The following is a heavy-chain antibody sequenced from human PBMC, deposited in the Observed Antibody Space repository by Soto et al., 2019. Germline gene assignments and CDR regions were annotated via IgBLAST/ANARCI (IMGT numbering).Heavy chain of an antibody. Sequence: PGGSLRLSCAASGFTFSGSAMHWVRQASGKGLEWVGRIRSKANSYATAYAASVKGRFTISRDDSKNTAYLQMNSLKTEDTAVYYCTQWLSDAFDIWGQGTMVTVSS. CDR2: IRSKANSYAT. J-gene: IGHJ3*02. CDR1: GFTFSGSA. CDR3: TQWLSDAFDI. D-gene: IGHD3-22*01. V-gene: IGHV3-73*01.